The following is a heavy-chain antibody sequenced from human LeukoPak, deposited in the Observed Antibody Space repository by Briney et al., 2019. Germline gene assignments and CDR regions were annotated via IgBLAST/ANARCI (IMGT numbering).Heavy chain of an antibody. V-gene: IGHV4-59*08. CDR2: IYNDVST. D-gene: IGHD6-6*01. Sequence: SESLSLTCNVSGDSINSWNWIRQPPGKGLEWIGYIYNDVSTRYNPSLESRVTISVDTSRNQVSLKLSAVTAADTAVYYCARRIGSGAARPSLYFYMDVWGLGTTVTVSS. CDR1: GDSINS. J-gene: IGHJ6*03. CDR3: ARRIGSGAARPSLYFYMDV.